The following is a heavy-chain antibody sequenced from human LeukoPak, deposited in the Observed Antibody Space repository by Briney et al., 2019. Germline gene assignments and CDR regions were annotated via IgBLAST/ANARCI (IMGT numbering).Heavy chain of an antibody. Sequence: GGSLRLSCAASGFTFNDYYMSWIRQAPGKGLEWFSYINIGGTNTHYADSVKGRFTISRDNAKKSLYLEMNNLRAEDTAVYYWATDGAGFDTWGQGVLVTVSS. CDR3: ATDGAGFDT. J-gene: IGHJ5*02. V-gene: IGHV3-11*01. CDR1: GFTFNDYY. CDR2: INIGGTNT.